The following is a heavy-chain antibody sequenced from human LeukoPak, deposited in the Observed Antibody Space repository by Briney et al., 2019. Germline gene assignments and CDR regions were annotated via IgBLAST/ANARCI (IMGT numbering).Heavy chain of an antibody. D-gene: IGHD3-22*01. CDR3: ARDVGFYYYDSRGYGPVDY. V-gene: IGHV4-39*07. Sequence: SETLSLTCIVSGGSISSSNYYWGWIRQSPGKGLEWIWSIYSRGSTYYNPSLKSRVIVSSDMSKSQFSLMLNSVTAADTAVYYCARDVGFYYYDSRGYGPVDYWGQGTLVTVSS. CDR1: GGSISSSNYY. J-gene: IGHJ4*02. CDR2: IYSRGST.